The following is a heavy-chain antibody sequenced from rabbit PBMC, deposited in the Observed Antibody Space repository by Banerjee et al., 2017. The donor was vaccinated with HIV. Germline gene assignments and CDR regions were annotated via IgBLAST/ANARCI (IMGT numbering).Heavy chain of an antibody. Sequence: QSLEESGGDLVKPGASLTLTCTASGFSFSSSYWICWVRQAPGKGLEWIACISVSSGGTNHASWAKGRFTVSRSTSLNTVDLKMTSLTAADTATYFCARIHSYDDYGDPTRLDLWGPGTL. D-gene: IGHD2-1*01. CDR2: ISVSSGGT. CDR3: ARIHSYDDYGDPTRLDL. J-gene: IGHJ3*01. V-gene: IGHV1S40*01. CDR1: GFSFSSSYW.